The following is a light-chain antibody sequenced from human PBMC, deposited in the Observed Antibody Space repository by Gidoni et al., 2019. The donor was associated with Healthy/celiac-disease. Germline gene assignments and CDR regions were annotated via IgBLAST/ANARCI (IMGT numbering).Light chain of an antibody. CDR2: GAS. V-gene: IGKV3-20*01. Sequence: EIVLTQSPGTLSLSPGERAALSCRASQSISNSYLAWYQQRPGQAPRLRVYGASSRATGIPDRFSGTGSGTDFTLTISRLEPEDFAVYYCQQYDGSPSFTFGPXTRVDI. J-gene: IGKJ3*01. CDR1: QSISNSY. CDR3: QQYDGSPSFT.